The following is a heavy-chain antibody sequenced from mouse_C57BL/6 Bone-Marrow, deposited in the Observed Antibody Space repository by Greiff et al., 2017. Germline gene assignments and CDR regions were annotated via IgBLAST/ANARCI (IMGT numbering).Heavy chain of an antibody. V-gene: IGHV1-72*01. CDR3: ARRDYYGSSYYIYY. J-gene: IGHJ2*01. D-gene: IGHD1-1*01. CDR1: GYTFTSYW. CDR2: IDPNSGGT. Sequence: QVQLQQPGAELVKPGASVKLSCKASGYTFTSYWMHWVKQRPGRGLEWIGRIDPNSGGTKYNEKFKSKATLTVDKPSSTAYMQLSSLTSEDAAVYYCARRDYYGSSYYIYYWGQGTTLTVSS.